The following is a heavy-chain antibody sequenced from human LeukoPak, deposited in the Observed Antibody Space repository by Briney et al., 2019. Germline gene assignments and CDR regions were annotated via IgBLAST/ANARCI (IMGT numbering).Heavy chain of an antibody. V-gene: IGHV1-69*05. CDR1: GGTFSSYA. D-gene: IGHD3-22*01. J-gene: IGHJ4*02. CDR3: ARDPGYYYDSSGYCPLYYFDY. CDR2: IIPIFGTA. Sequence: SVKVSCKASGGTFSSYAISWVRQAPGQGLEWMGGIIPIFGTANYAQKFQGRVTITTDESTSTAYVELSSLRSEDTAVYYCARDPGYYYDSSGYCPLYYFDYWGQGTLVTVSS.